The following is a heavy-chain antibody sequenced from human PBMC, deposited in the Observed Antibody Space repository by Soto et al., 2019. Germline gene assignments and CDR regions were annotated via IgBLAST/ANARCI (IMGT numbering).Heavy chain of an antibody. J-gene: IGHJ5*02. D-gene: IGHD2-2*01. CDR3: AWHDARFNP. CDR1: GDSMTSPPYY. Sequence: SETLSLTCNVSGDSMTSPPYYWGWIRQPPGKGLEWIGTVYYSGATYYNPSFRGRLTVSADTSKNYFSLRLTSVTAADTSVYYCAWHDARFNPWAQGILVTVSS. CDR2: VYYSGAT. V-gene: IGHV4-39*02.